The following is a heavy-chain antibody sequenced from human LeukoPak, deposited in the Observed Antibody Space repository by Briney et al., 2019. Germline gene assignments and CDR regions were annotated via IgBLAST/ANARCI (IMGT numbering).Heavy chain of an antibody. V-gene: IGHV1-46*01. CDR2: INPSGGST. CDR1: GYTFTSYY. D-gene: IGHD5-12*01. CDR3: ARGLSGYDSDGMDV. J-gene: IGHJ6*02. Sequence: GASVKVSCKASGYTFTSYYMHWVRQAPGQGLEWMGIINPSGGSTSYAQKFQGRVTMTRDTSISTAYMELSRLRSDDTAVYYCARGLSGYDSDGMDVWGQGTTVTVSS.